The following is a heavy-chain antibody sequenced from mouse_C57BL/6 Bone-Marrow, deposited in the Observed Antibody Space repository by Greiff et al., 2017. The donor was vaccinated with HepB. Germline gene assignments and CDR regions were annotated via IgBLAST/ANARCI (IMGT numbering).Heavy chain of an antibody. V-gene: IGHV1-80*01. CDR3: ARRDYAYAMDY. CDR2: IYPGDGDT. D-gene: IGHD1-1*01. CDR1: GYAFSSYW. J-gene: IGHJ4*01. Sequence: QVQLQQSGAELVKPGASVKISCKAPGYAFSSYWMNWVKQRPGKGLEWIGQIYPGDGDTNYNGKFKGKATLTADKSSSTAYMQLSSLTSEDSAVYFCARRDYAYAMDYWGQGTSVTVSS.